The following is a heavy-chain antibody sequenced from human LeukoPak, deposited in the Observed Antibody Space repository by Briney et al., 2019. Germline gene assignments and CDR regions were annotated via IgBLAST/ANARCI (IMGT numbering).Heavy chain of an antibody. J-gene: IGHJ5*02. CDR3: ARVVTREANWFDP. D-gene: IGHD5-18*01. CDR1: GGSISSGSYY. Sequence: SETLSLTCTVSGGSISSGSYYWSWIRQPAGKGPEWIGRIYTSGSTNYNPSLKSRVTISVDTSKNQFSLKLSSVTAADTAVYYCARVVTREANWFDPWGQGTLVTVSS. CDR2: IYTSGST. V-gene: IGHV4-61*02.